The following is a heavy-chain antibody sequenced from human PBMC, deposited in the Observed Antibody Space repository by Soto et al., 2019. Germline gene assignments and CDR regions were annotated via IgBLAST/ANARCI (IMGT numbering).Heavy chain of an antibody. J-gene: IGHJ5*02. D-gene: IGHD2-21*01. Sequence: KAXGTLSLTCAVYGGSFSGYYWSWIRQPPGKGLEWIGEINHSGSTNYNPPLKSRVTISVDTSKNQFSLKLSSVTAADTAVYYCARGLRWFYPTGVAANWFDHWGQGTLVTV. V-gene: IGHV4-34*01. CDR2: INHSGST. CDR1: GGSFSGYY. CDR3: ARGLRWFYPTGVAANWFDH.